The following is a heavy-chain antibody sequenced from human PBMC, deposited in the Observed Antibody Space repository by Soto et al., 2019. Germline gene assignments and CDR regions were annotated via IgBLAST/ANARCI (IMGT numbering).Heavy chain of an antibody. J-gene: IGHJ4*02. Sequence: ASVKVSCKTSGYTFSNYDFSWVRQAPGQGLEWMGWVSNKNGVTNYAEKFRDRVTMTTDTSTNTIYMELRSLRSDDTAIYFCARERLNTGWYGFDHWGQGTQVTVSS. D-gene: IGHD2-8*02. V-gene: IGHV1-18*04. CDR2: VSNKNGVT. CDR3: ARERLNTGWYGFDH. CDR1: GYTFSNYD.